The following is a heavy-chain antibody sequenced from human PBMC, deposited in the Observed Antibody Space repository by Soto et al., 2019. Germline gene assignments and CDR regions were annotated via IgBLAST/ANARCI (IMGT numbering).Heavy chain of an antibody. CDR2: IYYSGST. CDR1: GGSISSYY. J-gene: IGHJ3*02. V-gene: IGHV4-59*01. D-gene: IGHD2-2*02. CDR3: ARGLLYFGAFDI. Sequence: SETLSLTCTVSGGSISSYYWSWIRQPPGKGLEWIGDIYYSGSTNYNPSLKSRVTISVDKSKNQFSLKLSSVTAADTAVYYCARGLLYFGAFDIWGQGTMVTVSS.